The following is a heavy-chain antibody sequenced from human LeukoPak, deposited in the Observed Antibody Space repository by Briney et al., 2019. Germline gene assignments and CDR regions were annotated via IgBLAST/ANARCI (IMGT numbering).Heavy chain of an antibody. Sequence: SETLSLTCAVYGGSFSGYYWSWIRQPPGKGLEWIGEINHSGSTNYNPSLKSRVTISVDTSKNQFSLKLSSVTAADTAVYHCARGRRQLWSRIDYWGQGTLVTVSS. J-gene: IGHJ4*02. V-gene: IGHV4-34*01. D-gene: IGHD5-18*01. CDR2: INHSGST. CDR1: GGSFSGYY. CDR3: ARGRRQLWSRIDY.